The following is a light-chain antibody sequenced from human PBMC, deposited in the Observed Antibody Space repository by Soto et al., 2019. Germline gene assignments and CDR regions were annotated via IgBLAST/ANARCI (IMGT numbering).Light chain of an antibody. CDR3: QQYNSYSRT. CDR1: QSISSG. J-gene: IGKJ1*01. V-gene: IGKV1-5*01. Sequence: DIQMTQSPSTLSASVGDRVTITCRASQSISSGLAWYQQKPGKAPKLLIYDASCLESGVPSRFSGSGSGTEFTLTISSLQPDDFATYYCQQYNSYSRTFGQGTKVEIK. CDR2: DAS.